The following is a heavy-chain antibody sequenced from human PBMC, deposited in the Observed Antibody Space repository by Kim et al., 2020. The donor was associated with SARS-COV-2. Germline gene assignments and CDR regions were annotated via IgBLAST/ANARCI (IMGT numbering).Heavy chain of an antibody. D-gene: IGHD4-4*01. V-gene: IGHV1-69*13. CDR2: IIPIFGTA. CDR1: GGTFSSYA. J-gene: IGHJ6*02. Sequence: SVKVSCKASGGTFSSYAISWVRQAPGQGLEWMGGIIPIFGTANYAQKFQGRVTITADESTSTAYMELSSLRSEDTAVYYCARIYLGGEVPNDYSNLQSAGYYYCGMDVWGQGTTVTVSS. CDR3: ARIYLGGEVPNDYSNLQSAGYYYCGMDV.